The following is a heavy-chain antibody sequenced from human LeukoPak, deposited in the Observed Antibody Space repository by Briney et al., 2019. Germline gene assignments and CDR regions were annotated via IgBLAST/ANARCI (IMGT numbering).Heavy chain of an antibody. Sequence: ASVKVSCKASGYTFTSYGISWVRQAPGQGLEWMGWISAYNGNTNYAQKFQGRVTITADESTSTAYMELSSLRSEDTAVYYCASRPDDYGDYVWVYWGQGTLVTVSS. V-gene: IGHV1-18*01. CDR3: ASRPDDYGDYVWVY. J-gene: IGHJ4*02. D-gene: IGHD4-17*01. CDR1: GYTFTSYG. CDR2: ISAYNGNT.